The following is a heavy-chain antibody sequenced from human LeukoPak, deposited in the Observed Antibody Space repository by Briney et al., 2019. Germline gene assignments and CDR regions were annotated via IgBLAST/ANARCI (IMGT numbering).Heavy chain of an antibody. J-gene: IGHJ3*02. CDR2: INSDGSST. CDR1: GFTFSSYW. V-gene: IGHV3-74*01. Sequence: PGGSLRLSCAASGFTFSSYWMPWVRQAPGKGLVWVSRINSDGSSTSYADSVKGRFTISRDNAKNTLYLQMNSLRAEDTAVYYCAREGGSGWSRACDIWGQGTMVTVSS. CDR3: AREGGSGWSRACDI. D-gene: IGHD6-19*01.